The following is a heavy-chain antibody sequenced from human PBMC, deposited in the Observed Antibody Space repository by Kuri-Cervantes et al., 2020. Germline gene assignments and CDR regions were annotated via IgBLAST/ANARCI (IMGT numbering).Heavy chain of an antibody. CDR3: VRDNPNDYGQDHSFDV. Sequence: GGSLRLSCAASGFTFSSYWMSWVRQAQGKGLEWVSGINWNSGSIGYADSVKGRFTISRDNAKNAMYLQMYSLRVEDTAVYYCVRDNPNDYGQDHSFDVWGQGTVVTVSS. CDR1: GFTFSSYW. J-gene: IGHJ3*01. D-gene: IGHD4/OR15-4a*01. V-gene: IGHV3-20*04. CDR2: INWNSGSI.